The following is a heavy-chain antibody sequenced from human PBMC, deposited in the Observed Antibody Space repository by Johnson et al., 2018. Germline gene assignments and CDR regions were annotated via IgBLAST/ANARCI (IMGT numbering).Heavy chain of an antibody. CDR2: ISLDGSNK. CDR1: GFTFSDSV. V-gene: IGHV3-30-3*01. CDR3: AREGYSSGRAGLFDI. Sequence: VQLLESGGGVVQPGTSLRLSCATSGFTFSDSVMHWVRQAPGKGLEWVAGISLDGSNKHYTDSVKGRFTISRDNSENSVYLLRNSLTAEDTAVYYCAREGYSSGRAGLFDIWGQGTMVTVSS. D-gene: IGHD6-19*01. J-gene: IGHJ3*02.